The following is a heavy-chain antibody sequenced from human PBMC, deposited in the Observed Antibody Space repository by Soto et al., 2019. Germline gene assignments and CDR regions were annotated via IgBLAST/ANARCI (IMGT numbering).Heavy chain of an antibody. V-gene: IGHV4-31*03. Sequence: SETLSLTCTVSGGSISSGGYYWSWIRQHPGKGLEWIGYIYYSGSTYYNPSLKSRVTISVDTSKNQFSLKLSSVTAADTAVYYCARVRPVTTLGWFDPWGQGTLVTVSS. J-gene: IGHJ5*02. CDR2: IYYSGST. CDR1: GGSISSGGYY. D-gene: IGHD4-17*01. CDR3: ARVRPVTTLGWFDP.